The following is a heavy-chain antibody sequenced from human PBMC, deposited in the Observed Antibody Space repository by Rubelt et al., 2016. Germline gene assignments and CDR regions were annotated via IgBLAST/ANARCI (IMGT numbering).Heavy chain of an antibody. CDR3: ATGLQAQRSFDY. J-gene: IGHJ4*02. V-gene: IGHV4-39*07. Sequence: QLHLQESGPGLVKPSETLSLTCSVSGGSISSSPYYWSWIRQPPGKGLEWIGEINHRGSTNYNPSLKSRVTISVDTSMNQFSLKLTSVTAADTAAYYCATGLQAQRSFDYWGQGTLVTVSS. D-gene: IGHD3-16*01. CDR2: INHRGST. CDR1: GGSISSSPYY.